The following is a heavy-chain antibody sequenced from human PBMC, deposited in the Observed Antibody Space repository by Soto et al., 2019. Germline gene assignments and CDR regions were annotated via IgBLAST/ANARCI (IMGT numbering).Heavy chain of an antibody. Sequence: QVQLVQSGAEVKKPGSSVKVSCKASGGTFSTSAISWVRQAPGQGLEWVGGIMPVFATPDYAQKFQGRVTIRADESTTTAYLELTSLRTDDTAVYYCARDKARQQLGGNYYYILDVWGQGTAIIVSS. CDR3: ARDKARQQLGGNYYYILDV. D-gene: IGHD3-3*02. CDR2: IMPVFATP. V-gene: IGHV1-69*12. CDR1: GGTFSTSA. J-gene: IGHJ6*02.